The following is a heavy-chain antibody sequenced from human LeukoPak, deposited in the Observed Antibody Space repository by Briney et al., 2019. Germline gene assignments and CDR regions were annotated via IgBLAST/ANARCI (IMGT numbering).Heavy chain of an antibody. V-gene: IGHV3-23*01. CDR3: AKDRGIISDY. Sequence: GGTLRLSCTSSGFTFSDYGMAWVRQAPGKGLEWVSAISGSGGTTYYADSVKGRFTISRDNSKNTLYLQMNSLRAEDTAVHYCAKDRGIISDYWGQGTLVTVSS. CDR2: ISGSGGTT. J-gene: IGHJ4*02. D-gene: IGHD3-10*01. CDR1: GFTFSDYG.